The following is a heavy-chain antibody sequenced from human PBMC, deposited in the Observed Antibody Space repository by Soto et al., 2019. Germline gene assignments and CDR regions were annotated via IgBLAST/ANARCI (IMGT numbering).Heavy chain of an antibody. CDR1: GYTFTSYY. J-gene: IGHJ6*02. Sequence: ASVKVSCKASGYTFTSYYMHWVRQAPGQGLEWMGIINPSGGSTSYAQKFQGRVTMTRDTSTSTVYMELSSLRSEDTAVYYCARDLAEGSGYSYGPVYYYYYGMDVWGQGTTVTVSS. CDR3: ARDLAEGSGYSYGPVYYYYYGMDV. D-gene: IGHD5-18*01. V-gene: IGHV1-46*01. CDR2: INPSGGST.